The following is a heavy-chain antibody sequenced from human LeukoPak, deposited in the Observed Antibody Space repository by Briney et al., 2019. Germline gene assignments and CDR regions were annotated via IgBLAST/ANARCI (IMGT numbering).Heavy chain of an antibody. CDR2: INHSGST. J-gene: IGHJ6*03. CDR3: ARTTTLPYYYYYYMDV. D-gene: IGHD1-1*01. V-gene: IGHV4-34*01. CDR1: GGSFSGYY. Sequence: SETLSLTCAVYGGSFSGYYWSWIRQPPGKGLEWIGEINHSGSTNYNPSPKSRVTISVDTSKNQFSLKLSSVTAADTAVYYCARTTTLPYYYYYYMDVWGKGTTVTVSS.